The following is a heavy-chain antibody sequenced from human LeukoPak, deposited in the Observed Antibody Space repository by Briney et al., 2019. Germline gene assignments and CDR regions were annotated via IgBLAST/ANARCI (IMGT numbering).Heavy chain of an antibody. CDR2: TYYRSKWYN. D-gene: IGHD6-19*01. J-gene: IGHJ2*01. Sequence: SQTLSLTCAISGDSVSSDSAAWNWIRQSPSRGLEWLGRTYYRSKWYNDYAVSVKSRITINPDASKNQFSLQLNSVTPEDTAVYYCAREPGDADSSGWEVYNWYFDLWGRGTLVTVSS. CDR1: GDSVSSDSAA. CDR3: AREPGDADSSGWEVYNWYFDL. V-gene: IGHV6-1*01.